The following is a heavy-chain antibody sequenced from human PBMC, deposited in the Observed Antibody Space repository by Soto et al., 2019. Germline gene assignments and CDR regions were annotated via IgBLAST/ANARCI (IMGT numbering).Heavy chain of an antibody. V-gene: IGHV3-23*01. J-gene: IGHJ6*03. CDR1: GFTFSSYA. CDR2: ISGSGGST. CDR3: AKGSYCSGGSCTYYYYMDV. D-gene: IGHD2-15*01. Sequence: PGGSLRLSCAASGFTFSSYAMSWVRQAPGKGLEWVSAISGSGGSTYYADSVKGRFTISRDNSKNTLYLQMNSLRAEDTAVYYCAKGSYCSGGSCTYYYYMDVWGKGTTVTVSS.